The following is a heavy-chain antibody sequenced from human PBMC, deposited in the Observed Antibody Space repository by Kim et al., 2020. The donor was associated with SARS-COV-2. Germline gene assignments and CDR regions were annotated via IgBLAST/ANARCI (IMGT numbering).Heavy chain of an antibody. J-gene: IGHJ4*02. V-gene: IGHV3-11*01. D-gene: IGHD3-10*01. CDR3: ARDASPNITIVRGVSIKTIPDPFDY. CDR1: GFTFSDYY. CDR2: ISSSGSTI. Sequence: GGSLRLSCAASGFTFSDYYMSWIRQAPGKGLEWVSYISSSGSTIYYADSVKGRFTISRDNATNSLYQQMNSLRAEDTAVYYCARDASPNITIVRGVSIKTIPDPFDYWGQGTLVTVSS.